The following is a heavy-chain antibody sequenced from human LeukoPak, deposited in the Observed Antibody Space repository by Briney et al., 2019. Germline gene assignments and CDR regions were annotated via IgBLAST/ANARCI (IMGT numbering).Heavy chain of an antibody. J-gene: IGHJ3*01. CDR1: GDSISSYY. CDR2: IYYSGST. CDR3: ARSERIIMILGGAFDV. D-gene: IGHD3-22*01. V-gene: IGHV4-59*08. Sequence: PSETLSLTCTVSGDSISSYYWSWIRQPPGKGLEWIGYIYYSGSTNCSPSLKSRVTISVDTSKNQFSLKLSSVTAADTAVYFCARSERIIMILGGAFDVWGQGTMVTVSS.